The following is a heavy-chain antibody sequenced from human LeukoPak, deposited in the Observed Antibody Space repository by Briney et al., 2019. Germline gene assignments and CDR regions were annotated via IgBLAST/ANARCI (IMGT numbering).Heavy chain of an antibody. Sequence: SGGSLRLSCAASGFTVSSNYMSWVRQAPGKGLEWVSVIYSGGSTYYADSVKGRFTISRDNSKNTLYLQMNSLRAEDTAVYYCARDGLRYNWNDFDYWGQGTLVTVSS. CDR1: GFTVSSNY. CDR2: IYSGGST. V-gene: IGHV3-66*02. CDR3: ARDGLRYNWNDFDY. J-gene: IGHJ4*02. D-gene: IGHD1-1*01.